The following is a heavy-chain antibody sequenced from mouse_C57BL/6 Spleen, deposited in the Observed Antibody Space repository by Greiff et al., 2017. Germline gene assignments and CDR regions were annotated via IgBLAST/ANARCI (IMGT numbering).Heavy chain of an antibody. CDR1: GFTFSSYT. D-gene: IGHD2-4*01. CDR3: ARRDYDYDDGYYFDY. V-gene: IGHV5-9*01. Sequence: EVKLMESGGGLVKPGGSLKLSCAASGFTFSSYTMSWVRQTPEKRLEWVATISGGGGNTYYPDSVKGRFTISRDNAKNTLYLQMSSLRSEDTALYYCARRDYDYDDGYYFDYWGQGTTLTVSS. CDR2: ISGGGGNT. J-gene: IGHJ2*01.